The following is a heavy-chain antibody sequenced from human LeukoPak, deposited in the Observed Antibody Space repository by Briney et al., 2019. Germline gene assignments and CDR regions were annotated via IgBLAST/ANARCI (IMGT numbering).Heavy chain of an antibody. D-gene: IGHD6-13*01. V-gene: IGHV3-23*01. CDR3: AKDRGGEPSSWYVIPSYYFDY. CDR2: ISGSGGST. CDR1: GFTFSSYA. J-gene: IGHJ4*02. Sequence: PGGSLRLSCAASGFTFSSYAMSWVRQAPGKGLEWVSAISGSGGSTYYADSVKGRFTISRDNSKNTLYLQMNSLRAEDTAVYYCAKDRGGEPSSWYVIPSYYFDYWGQGTLVTVSS.